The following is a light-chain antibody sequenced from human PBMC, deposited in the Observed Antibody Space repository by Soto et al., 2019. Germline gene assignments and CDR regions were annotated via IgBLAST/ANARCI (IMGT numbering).Light chain of an antibody. Sequence: DIQMTQCPSTLSACVGDRVTITDRASQSISSWLAWYQQKQGKAPKLLIYKASSLESGVPSRFSGSLSGTDFNLTISSLQTEDFATYYCQQSYSTPLTFGGGTKVDIK. J-gene: IGKJ4*01. CDR3: QQSYSTPLT. V-gene: IGKV1-5*03. CDR2: KAS. CDR1: QSISSW.